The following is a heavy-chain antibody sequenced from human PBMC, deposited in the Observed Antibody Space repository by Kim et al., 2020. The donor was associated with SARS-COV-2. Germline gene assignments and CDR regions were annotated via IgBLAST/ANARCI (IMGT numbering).Heavy chain of an antibody. D-gene: IGHD6-13*01. CDR2: INAGNGNT. V-gene: IGHV1-3*01. CDR1: GYTFTSYA. J-gene: IGHJ4*02. CDR3: AREVCRRLLAAAGGYFDY. Sequence: ASVKVSCKASGYTFTSYAMHWVRQAPGQRLEWMGWINAGNGNTKYSQKFQGRVTITRDTSASTAYMELSSQRSEDTAVYYCAREVCRRLLAAAGGYFDYWGQGTLVTVAS.